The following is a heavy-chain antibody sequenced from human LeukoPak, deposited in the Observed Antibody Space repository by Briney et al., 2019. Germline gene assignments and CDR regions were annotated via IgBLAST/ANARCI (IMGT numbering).Heavy chain of an antibody. CDR2: IYYSGST. V-gene: IGHV4-59*01. Sequence: SETLSLTCTVSGGSISSYYWSWIRQPPGKGLEWIGYIYYSGSTNYNPSLKSRVTISVDTSKNQFSLKLSSVTAADTAVYYCARGPYGPASFGFDPWGQGTLVTVSS. J-gene: IGHJ5*02. D-gene: IGHD3-10*01. CDR1: GGSISSYY. CDR3: ARGPYGPASFGFDP.